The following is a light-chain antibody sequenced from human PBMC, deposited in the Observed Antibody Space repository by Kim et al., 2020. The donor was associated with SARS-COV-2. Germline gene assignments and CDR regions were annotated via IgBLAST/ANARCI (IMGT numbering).Light chain of an antibody. Sequence: SMSPGERATLSCMASQSVSTNLACYQQKRGQAPRLLIYAASTRATGVPARFSGSGSGTDFTLTITSLQSEDFAVYYCQQYNNWWTFGQGTKVDIK. CDR1: QSVSTN. CDR2: AAS. V-gene: IGKV3-15*01. CDR3: QQYNNWWT. J-gene: IGKJ1*01.